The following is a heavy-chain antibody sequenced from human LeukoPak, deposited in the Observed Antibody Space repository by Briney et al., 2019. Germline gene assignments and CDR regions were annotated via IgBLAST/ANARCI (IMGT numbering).Heavy chain of an antibody. CDR2: ISAYNGNT. D-gene: IGHD3-10*01. CDR3: ARDLITMVPGAFDI. Sequence: ASVKVSCKASGYTFTSYGISWVRQAPGQGLEWMGWISAYNGNTNYAQKFQGRVTITADKSTSTAYMELSSLRSEDTAVYYCARDLITMVPGAFDIWGQGTMVTVSS. V-gene: IGHV1-18*01. CDR1: GYTFTSYG. J-gene: IGHJ3*02.